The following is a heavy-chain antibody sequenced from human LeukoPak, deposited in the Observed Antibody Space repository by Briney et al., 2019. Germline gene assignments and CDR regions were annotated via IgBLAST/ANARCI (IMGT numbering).Heavy chain of an antibody. D-gene: IGHD1-14*01. V-gene: IGHV4-59*01. Sequence: SETLSLTCTVSGGSISSYYWSWIRQPPGKGLEWIGYIYYSGSTNYNPSLKSRVTISVDTSKNQFSLKLSSVTAADTAVYYCARSTGGSEDYWGQGTLVTVSS. CDR2: IYYSGST. J-gene: IGHJ4*02. CDR3: ARSTGGSEDY. CDR1: GGSISSYY.